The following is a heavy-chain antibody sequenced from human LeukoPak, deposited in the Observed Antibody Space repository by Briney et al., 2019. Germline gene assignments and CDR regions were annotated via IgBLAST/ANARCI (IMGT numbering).Heavy chain of an antibody. CDR3: ATPYGRVDY. V-gene: IGHV3-23*01. D-gene: IGHD1-26*01. Sequence: PGGSLRLSCAASGFTVSSNYMSWVRQAPGKGLEWVSAISGSGGSTYYADSVKGRFTISRDNSKNTLYLQMNSLRAEDTAVYYCATPYGRVDYWGQGTLVTVSS. J-gene: IGHJ4*02. CDR1: GFTVSSNY. CDR2: ISGSGGST.